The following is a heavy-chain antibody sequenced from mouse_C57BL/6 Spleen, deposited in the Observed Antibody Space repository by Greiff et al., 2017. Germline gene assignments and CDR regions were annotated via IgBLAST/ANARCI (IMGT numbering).Heavy chain of an antibody. CDR3: ARRDGPSYYFDY. Sequence: VQLQQSGAELVRPGSSVKLSCKASGYTFTSYWMDWVKQRPGQGLEWIGNIYPSDSETHYNQKFKDKATLTVDKSSSTAYMQLSSLTSEDSAVYYCARRDGPSYYFDYWGQGTTLTVSS. D-gene: IGHD2-3*01. V-gene: IGHV1-61*01. CDR1: GYTFTSYW. CDR2: IYPSDSET. J-gene: IGHJ2*01.